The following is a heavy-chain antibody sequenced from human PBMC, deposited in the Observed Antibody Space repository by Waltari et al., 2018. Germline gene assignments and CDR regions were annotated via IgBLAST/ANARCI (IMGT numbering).Heavy chain of an antibody. CDR1: GGSFSGYY. D-gene: IGHD5-18*01. V-gene: IGHV4-34*01. Sequence: QVQLQQWGAGLLKPSETLSLTCAVYGGSFSGYYWSWIRQPPGKGLEWIGEINHSGSTNYTPSLKSRVTISVDTSKNQFSLKLSSVTAADTAVYYCARGRGYSYGYKGDYWGQGTLVTVSS. CDR2: INHSGST. CDR3: ARGRGYSYGYKGDY. J-gene: IGHJ4*02.